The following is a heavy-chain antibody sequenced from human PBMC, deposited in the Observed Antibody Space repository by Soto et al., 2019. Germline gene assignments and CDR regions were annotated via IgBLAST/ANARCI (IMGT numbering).Heavy chain of an antibody. CDR3: PRGYGGNLRALSFDY. CDR1: GGTFSSYA. CDR2: IIPIFGTA. Sequence: QVQLVQSGAEVKKPGSSVKVSCKASGGTFSSYAISWVRQAPGQGLEWMGGIIPIFGTANYARKFQGRATISPDESTSPAYKELSSLRSEDTAVYYCPRGYGGNLRALSFDYWGQGTLVTVSS. D-gene: IGHD2-21*02. J-gene: IGHJ4*02. V-gene: IGHV1-69*01.